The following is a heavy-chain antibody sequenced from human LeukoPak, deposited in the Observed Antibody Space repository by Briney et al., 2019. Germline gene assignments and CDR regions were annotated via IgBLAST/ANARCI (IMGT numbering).Heavy chain of an antibody. CDR3: AKDDWELLWIGNY. D-gene: IGHD1-26*01. Sequence: GGSLRLSSAASGFTFSSYAMSWVRQAPRKGLEWVSAISGSGGSTYYADSVKGRFTISRDNSKNTLYLQMNSLRAEDTAVYYCAKDDWELLWIGNYWGQGTLVTVSS. V-gene: IGHV3-23*01. CDR2: ISGSGGST. CDR1: GFTFSSYA. J-gene: IGHJ4*02.